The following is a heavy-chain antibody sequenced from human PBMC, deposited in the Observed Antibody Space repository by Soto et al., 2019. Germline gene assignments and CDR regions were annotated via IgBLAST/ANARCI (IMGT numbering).Heavy chain of an antibody. D-gene: IGHD3-22*01. V-gene: IGHV4-4*07. CDR1: DVSVSRYY. Sequence: SETLSLTCTVSDVSVSRYYWSWIRQPAGKGLEWVGRVYTNGNTNYNPSLKSRVTMSIDTSKNQFSLRLSSVTAADTAVYYCAREMRRYYYENTGHYPDWGQGTLVTVSS. CDR3: AREMRRYYYENTGHYPD. J-gene: IGHJ4*02. CDR2: VYTNGNT.